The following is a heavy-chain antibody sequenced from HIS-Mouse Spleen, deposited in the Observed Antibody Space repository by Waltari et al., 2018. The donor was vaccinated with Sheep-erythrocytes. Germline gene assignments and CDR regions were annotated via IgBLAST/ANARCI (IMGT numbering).Heavy chain of an antibody. Sequence: EVQLLESGGGLVQPGGSLRLSCAASGFTFSSYAMSWVRQAPGKGLEWVSAISGSGGSTYYAASVKGRFTISRDNSKNTLYLQMNSLRAEDTAVYYCAKGEPNYYDSSGYYNYFDYWGQGTLVTVSS. V-gene: IGHV3-23*01. CDR3: AKGEPNYYDSSGYYNYFDY. CDR2: ISGSGGST. D-gene: IGHD3-22*01. CDR1: GFTFSSYA. J-gene: IGHJ4*02.